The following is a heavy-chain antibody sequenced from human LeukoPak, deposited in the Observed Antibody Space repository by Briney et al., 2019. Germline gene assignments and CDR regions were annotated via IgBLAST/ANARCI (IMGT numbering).Heavy chain of an antibody. V-gene: IGHV4-39*07. Sequence: SETLSLTCTVSGGSISSSSYYWGWIRQPPGKGLEWIGSIYYSGNTYYNPSLKSRVTISLDTSKNQFSLKLNSVTAADTAVYYCARGGALWTMMNWGQGALGTVSS. J-gene: IGHJ4*02. D-gene: IGHD1-1*01. CDR1: GGSISSSSYY. CDR3: ARGGALWTMMN. CDR2: IYYSGNT.